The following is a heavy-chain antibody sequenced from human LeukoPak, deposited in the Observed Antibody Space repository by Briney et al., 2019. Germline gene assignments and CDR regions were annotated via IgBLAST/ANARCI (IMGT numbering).Heavy chain of an antibody. CDR2: IKQDGSAQ. V-gene: IGHV3-7*01. CDR3: TTPLPHIVEVATSDGGN. Sequence: GGSLRLSCAVSGITFSKYWMNWVRQAPGKGLEWVANIKQDGSAQNYVDSVKGRFTISRDNAGNSLYLQMNSLRAEDTAVYYCTTPLPHIVEVATSDGGNWGQGTLVAVSS. CDR1: GITFSKYW. J-gene: IGHJ4*02. D-gene: IGHD2-21*01.